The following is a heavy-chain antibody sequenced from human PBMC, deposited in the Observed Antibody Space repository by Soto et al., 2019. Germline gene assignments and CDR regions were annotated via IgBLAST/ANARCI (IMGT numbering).Heavy chain of an antibody. CDR1: GFTFSSYA. CDR2: ISYDGSNK. D-gene: IGHD3-10*01. J-gene: IGHJ5*02. Sequence: GGSLRLSCAASGFTFSSYAMHWVRQAPGKGLEWVAVISYDGSNKYYADSVKGRFTISRDNSKNTLYLQMNSLRAEDTAVYYCARAITMVRENWFDPWGQGTLVTVSS. V-gene: IGHV3-30-3*01. CDR3: ARAITMVRENWFDP.